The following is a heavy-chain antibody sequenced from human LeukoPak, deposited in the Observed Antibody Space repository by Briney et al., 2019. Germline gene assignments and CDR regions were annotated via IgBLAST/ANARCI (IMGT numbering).Heavy chain of an antibody. V-gene: IGHV3-30*18. J-gene: IGHJ6*02. D-gene: IGHD3-16*02. CDR1: GFTFSNYG. CDR3: TKEYSGYTTVGGMDV. CDR2: ISYDGSNK. Sequence: GGSLRLSCAASGFTFSNYGMHWVRQATGKGLEWVAVISYDGSNKYYADSVKGRFTISRDNSKNTVYLHMNSLRAEETAVYYCTKEYSGYTTVGGMDVWGQGATVTVSS.